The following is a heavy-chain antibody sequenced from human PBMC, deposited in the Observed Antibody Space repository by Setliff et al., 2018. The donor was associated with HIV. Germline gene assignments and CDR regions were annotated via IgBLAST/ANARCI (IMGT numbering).Heavy chain of an antibody. CDR3: ARPLLRFLEWPPSWFDP. Sequence: SETLSLTCTVSGGTINSGTYYWGWIRQPPGKGLEWIGSIYYSGSTYYNPSLKSRVTISIDTSKNQFSLKMSSVTAADTAMYYCARPLLRFLEWPPSWFDPWGQGTLVTVSS. V-gene: IGHV4-39*01. D-gene: IGHD3-3*01. CDR2: IYYSGST. J-gene: IGHJ5*02. CDR1: GGTINSGTYY.